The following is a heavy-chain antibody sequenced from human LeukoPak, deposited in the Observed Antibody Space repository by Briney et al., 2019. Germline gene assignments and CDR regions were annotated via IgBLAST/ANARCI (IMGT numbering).Heavy chain of an antibody. CDR1: GGTFRGYY. J-gene: IGHJ2*01. CDR2: IHYTGAA. Sequence: AETLSLTCALYGGTFRGYYWRWTRQPPGRGLEWLGEIHYTGAANYKPSLKSRVTISGHQSKNKVSLRVYSVTAADTAVYYCARGVLGPYYFDLWGRGTLVTVSS. D-gene: IGHD7-27*01. CDR3: ARGVLGPYYFDL. V-gene: IGHV4-34*01.